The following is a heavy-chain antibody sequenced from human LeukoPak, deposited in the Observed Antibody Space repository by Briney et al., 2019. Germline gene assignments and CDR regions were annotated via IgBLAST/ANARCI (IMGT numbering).Heavy chain of an antibody. D-gene: IGHD3-16*01. CDR3: AKDRVGAPPGDWEYLGASNCFDI. J-gene: IGHJ3*02. CDR2: IGTYNGNT. CDR1: GYTFNRYG. Sequence: GASVKVSCKASGYTFNRYGVNWVRQAPGQGLEWMGWIGTYNGNTNLSQKFKGRVTITTDTATGTAYMELKSLRLDDTAVYYCAKDRVGAPPGDWEYLGASNCFDIWGQGTMVSVSS. V-gene: IGHV1-18*01.